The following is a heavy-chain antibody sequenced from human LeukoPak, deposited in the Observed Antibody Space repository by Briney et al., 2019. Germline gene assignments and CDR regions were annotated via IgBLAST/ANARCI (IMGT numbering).Heavy chain of an antibody. CDR1: GGSISSGGYY. V-gene: IGHV4-30-2*01. Sequence: SQTLSLTCTVSGGSISSGGYYWSWIRQPPGKGLEWIGYIYHGGSTYYNPSLKSRVTISVDRSKNQFSLKLSSVTAADTAVCYCARVQYWYFDLWGRGTLVTVSS. CDR2: IYHGGST. J-gene: IGHJ2*01. CDR3: ARVQYWYFDL.